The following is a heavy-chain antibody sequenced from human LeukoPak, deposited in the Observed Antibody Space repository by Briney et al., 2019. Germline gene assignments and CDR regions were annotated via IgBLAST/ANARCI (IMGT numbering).Heavy chain of an antibody. CDR3: ARGDIVVVPAAVYFDY. CDR2: ISSSSSYI. CDR1: GFTFSGYS. Sequence: GGSLRLSCAASGFTFSGYSMNWVRQAPGKGLEWVPSISSSSSYIYYADSVKGRFTISRDNAKNSLYLQMNSLRAEDTAVYYCARGDIVVVPAAVYFDYWGQGTLVTVSS. J-gene: IGHJ4*02. V-gene: IGHV3-21*01. D-gene: IGHD2-2*01.